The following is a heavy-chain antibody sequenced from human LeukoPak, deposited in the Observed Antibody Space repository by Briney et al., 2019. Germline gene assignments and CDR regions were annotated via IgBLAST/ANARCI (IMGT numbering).Heavy chain of an antibody. CDR2: ISYDGSNK. J-gene: IGHJ4*02. Sequence: PGGSLRLSCAASGFTFSSYAMHWVRQAPGKGLEWVAVISYDGSNKYYADSVKGRFTISRDNSKNTLYLQMNSLRAEDTAVYYCASRRSSSWFFDYWGQGTLVTVSS. D-gene: IGHD6-13*01. CDR1: GFTFSSYA. V-gene: IGHV3-30*04. CDR3: ASRRSSSWFFDY.